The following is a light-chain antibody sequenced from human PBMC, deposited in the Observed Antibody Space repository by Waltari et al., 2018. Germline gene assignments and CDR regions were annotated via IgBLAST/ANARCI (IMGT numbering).Light chain of an antibody. V-gene: IGKV3-20*01. CDR2: GAS. CDR3: QQYDASSVT. Sequence: EIVLTQSPGTLSLSPGERATLSCRASQSISCSWLAWYQQQPGQAPRLLMYGASSGATAIPDRISGSGSGTDFTLNISRLEPEDFVVYYCQQYDASSVTFGGGTKVEIK. CDR1: QSISCSW. J-gene: IGKJ4*01.